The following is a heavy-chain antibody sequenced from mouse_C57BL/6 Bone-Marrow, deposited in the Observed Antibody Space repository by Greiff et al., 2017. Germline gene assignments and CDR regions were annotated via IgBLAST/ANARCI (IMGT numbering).Heavy chain of an antibody. CDR1: GYTFTEYT. V-gene: IGHV1-62-2*01. Sequence: QVQLQQSGAELVKPGASVKLSCKASGYTFTEYTIHWVKQRSGQGLEWIGWFYPGSGSIKYNEKFKDKATLTADKSSSTVYMELSRLTSEDSAVYFCARHEERGIYYCYGRAGKFGAMDYWGQGTSVTVSS. CDR2: FYPGSGSI. J-gene: IGHJ4*01. CDR3: ARHEERGIYYCYGRAGKFGAMDY. D-gene: IGHD2-2*01.